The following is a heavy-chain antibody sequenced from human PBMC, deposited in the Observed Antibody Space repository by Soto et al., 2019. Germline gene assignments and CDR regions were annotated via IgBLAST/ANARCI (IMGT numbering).Heavy chain of an antibody. Sequence: EVQLLESGGGLVQPGGSRKLSFPASGLTFRSNARTWVRQPPGRGLEWFAVFIGSGGSKYYADSVKGRFTISIDNSKNTLYLQMNSLRAEDTAVYYCAKDHYDSSGYSPDDYYYYGMDVWGQGTTVTVSS. CDR3: AKDHYDSSGYSPDDYYYYGMDV. V-gene: IGHV3-23*01. D-gene: IGHD3-22*01. CDR1: GLTFRSNA. CDR2: FIGSGGSK. J-gene: IGHJ6*02.